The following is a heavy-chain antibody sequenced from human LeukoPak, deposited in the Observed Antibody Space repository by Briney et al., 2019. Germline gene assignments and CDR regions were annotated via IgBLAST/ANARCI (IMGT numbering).Heavy chain of an antibody. Sequence: PGGSLRLSCAGSGFPLRSYAMNWVRQAPGKGLEWVSGITDSDYSTYYADSVKGRFTISRDNSESTLYLQMSSLRAEDTAVYYCAKDTDDDFVLWGQGTLVTVSS. J-gene: IGHJ4*02. CDR2: ITDSDYST. D-gene: IGHD3-16*01. CDR1: GFPLRSYA. V-gene: IGHV3-23*01. CDR3: AKDTDDDFVL.